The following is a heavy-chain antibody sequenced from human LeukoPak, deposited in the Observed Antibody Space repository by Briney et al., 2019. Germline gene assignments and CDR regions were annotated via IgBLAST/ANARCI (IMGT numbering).Heavy chain of an antibody. CDR2: INPSGGST. V-gene: IGHV1-46*01. D-gene: IGHD2-2*01. CDR3: ARLSGSSSTAAY. CDR1: GYTFTSYY. Sequence: ASVKVSCKASGYTFTSYYMHWVRQAPGQGLEWMGIINPSGGSTSYAQKFQGRVTMTRDTSISTAYMELSRLRSDDTAVYYCARLSGSSSTAAYWGQGTLVTVSS. J-gene: IGHJ4*02.